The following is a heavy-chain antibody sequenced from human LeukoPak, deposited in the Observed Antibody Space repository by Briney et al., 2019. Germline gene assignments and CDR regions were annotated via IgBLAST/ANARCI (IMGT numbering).Heavy chain of an antibody. CDR2: MNPNSGNT. CDR3: ARRYAGDIDP. V-gene: IGHV1-8*01. CDR1: GGTFRSNA. J-gene: IGHJ5*02. D-gene: IGHD3-16*01. Sequence: GASVKVSCKASGGTFRSNAISWVRQATGQGLEWMGWMNPNSGNTGYAQKFQGRVTMTRNTSISTAYMELSSLRSEDTAVYYCARRYAGDIDPWGQGTLVTVSS.